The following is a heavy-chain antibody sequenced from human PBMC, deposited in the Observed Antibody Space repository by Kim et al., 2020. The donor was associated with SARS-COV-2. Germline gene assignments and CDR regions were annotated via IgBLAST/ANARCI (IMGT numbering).Heavy chain of an antibody. Sequence: GGSLRHSCTASGFTFNFFGMHWVRQAPGKGLEWVAVIWYDGSIEEYADSVKGRFTISRDNSKSTLYLQMNSLRAEDTAVYFCGRGDDSTGYLDYWGQGTLVTVSS. CDR3: GRGDDSTGYLDY. D-gene: IGHD3-22*01. J-gene: IGHJ4*02. CDR1: GFTFNFFG. V-gene: IGHV3-33*01. CDR2: IWYDGSIE.